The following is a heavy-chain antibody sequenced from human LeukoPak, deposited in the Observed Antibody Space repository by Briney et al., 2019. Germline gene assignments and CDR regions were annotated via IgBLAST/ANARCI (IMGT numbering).Heavy chain of an antibody. CDR2: ISSSRSTI. CDR3: GELGITMIGGV. CDR1: TLTLSSHE. Sequence: GECLRLSCAAYTLTLSSHEINWVRQAPESGIGWFSYISSSRSTIYYADSVKGRSTISTDNAKSSLYLQMTSLRVEETAVYYCGELGITMIGGVWGKGTTVTISS. J-gene: IGHJ6*04. V-gene: IGHV3-48*03. D-gene: IGHD3-10*02.